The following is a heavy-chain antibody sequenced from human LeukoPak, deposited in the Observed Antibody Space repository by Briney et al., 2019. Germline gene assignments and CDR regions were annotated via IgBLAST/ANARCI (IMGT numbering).Heavy chain of an antibody. J-gene: IGHJ5*02. Sequence: QAGGSLRLSCAASGFTFSSYGMHWVRQAPDKGLEWVAFIRYDGSNKYYADSVKGRFTISRDNSKNTLYLQMNSLRAEDTAVYYCAKSGIAVAGSNWFDPWGQGTLVTVSS. V-gene: IGHV3-30*02. CDR1: GFTFSSYG. D-gene: IGHD6-19*01. CDR3: AKSGIAVAGSNWFDP. CDR2: IRYDGSNK.